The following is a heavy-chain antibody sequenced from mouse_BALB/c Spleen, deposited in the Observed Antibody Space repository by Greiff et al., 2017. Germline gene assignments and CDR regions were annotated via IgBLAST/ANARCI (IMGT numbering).Heavy chain of an antibody. V-gene: IGHV10S3*01. CDR3: VRGGMITPMDY. CDR2: IRSKSNNYAT. J-gene: IGHJ4*01. Sequence: EVQLVETGGGLVQPKGSLKLSCAASGFTFNTNAMNWVRQAPGKGLEWVARIRSKSNNYATYYADSVKDRFTISRDDSQSMLYLQMNNLKTEDTAMYYCVRGGMITPMDYWGQGTSVTVSS. D-gene: IGHD2-4*01. CDR1: GFTFNTNA.